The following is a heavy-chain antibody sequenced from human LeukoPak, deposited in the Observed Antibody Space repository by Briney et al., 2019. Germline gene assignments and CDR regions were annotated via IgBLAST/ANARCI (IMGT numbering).Heavy chain of an antibody. V-gene: IGHV1-18*01. D-gene: IGHD6-13*01. CDR3: ARDSSSWSYYYCYGMDV. Sequence: ASVKVSCKASGYTFTSYGISWVRQAPGQGLEWMGWISAYNGNTNYAQKLQGRVTMTTDTSTSTAYMELRSLRSDDTAVYYCARDSSSWSYYYCYGMDVWGQGTTVTVSS. CDR2: ISAYNGNT. J-gene: IGHJ6*02. CDR1: GYTFTSYG.